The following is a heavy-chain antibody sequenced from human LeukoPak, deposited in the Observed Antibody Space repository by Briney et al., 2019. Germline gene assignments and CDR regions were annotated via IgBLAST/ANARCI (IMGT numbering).Heavy chain of an antibody. V-gene: IGHV3-23*01. CDR2: ITGSGAAT. J-gene: IGHJ4*02. CDR3: ANRGTYSEVDS. Sequence: GGSLRLSCAASGFTFTAYAMRWVRQAPGKGLEWVSSITGSGAATRYADSVKGRFTISRDNSKNMLYLQMSNLRVDDTAIYYCANRGTYSEVDSWGQGSLVTVSS. D-gene: IGHD1-26*01. CDR1: GFTFTAYA.